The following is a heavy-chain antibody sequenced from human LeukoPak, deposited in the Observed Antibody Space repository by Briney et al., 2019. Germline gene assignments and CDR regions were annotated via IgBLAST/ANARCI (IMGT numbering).Heavy chain of an antibody. J-gene: IGHJ4*02. Sequence: GGSLRLSCAASGFTFSSYGMHWVRQAPGKGLEWVAVIWYDGSNKYYAGSVKGRFTISRDNSKNTLYLQMNSLRAEDTAVYYCARDADYYDSSGYYPYWGQGTLVTVSS. CDR3: ARDADYYDSSGYYPY. V-gene: IGHV3-33*01. CDR1: GFTFSSYG. D-gene: IGHD3-22*01. CDR2: IWYDGSNK.